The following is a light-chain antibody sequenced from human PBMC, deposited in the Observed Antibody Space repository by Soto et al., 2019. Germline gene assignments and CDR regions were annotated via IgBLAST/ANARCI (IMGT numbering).Light chain of an antibody. V-gene: IGKV3-20*01. J-gene: IGKJ2*01. Sequence: EVVLTQSPGTLSLSPGERATLSCRGSQSINNNYLAWYQQRPGQAPRLLIYGSSDRATGLPDRFSGSGSGTDVTLTISRLEPEDFAGYYCHQYGSSPPYTFGQGTKLEI. CDR2: GSS. CDR1: QSINNNY. CDR3: HQYGSSPPYT.